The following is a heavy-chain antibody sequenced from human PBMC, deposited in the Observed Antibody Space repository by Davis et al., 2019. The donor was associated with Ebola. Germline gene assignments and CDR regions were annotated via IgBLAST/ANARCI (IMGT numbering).Heavy chain of an antibody. CDR3: AKDLGDYEVGIDY. D-gene: IGHD4-17*01. CDR2: ISYDGSNK. J-gene: IGHJ4*02. V-gene: IGHV3-30*18. CDR1: GFTFSSYG. Sequence: GGSLRLSCAASGFTFSSYGMHWVRQAPGKGLEWVAVISYDGSNKYYADSVKGRFTISRDNSKNTLYLQMNSLRAEDTAVYYCAKDLGDYEVGIDYWGQGTLVTVSS.